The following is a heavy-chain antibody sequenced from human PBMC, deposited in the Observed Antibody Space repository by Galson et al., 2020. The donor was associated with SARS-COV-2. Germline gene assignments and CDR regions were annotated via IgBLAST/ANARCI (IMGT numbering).Heavy chain of an antibody. D-gene: IGHD3-22*01. CDR2: INPNSGGT. V-gene: IGHV1-2*02. J-gene: IGHJ4*02. CDR1: GYTFTGYY. CDR3: ARETSYYDSSGYESDGVG. Sequence: ASVKVSCKASGYTFTGYYMHWVRQAPGQGLEWMGWINPNSGGTNYAQKFQGRVTMTRDTSISTAYMELSRLRSDDTAVYYCARETSYYDSSGYESDGVGWGQGTLVTVSS.